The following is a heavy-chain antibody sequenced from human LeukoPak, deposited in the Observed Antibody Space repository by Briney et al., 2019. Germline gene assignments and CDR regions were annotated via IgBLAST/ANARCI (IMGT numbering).Heavy chain of an antibody. CDR3: ARAERIAARSGYNCFDP. V-gene: IGHV1-8*01. D-gene: IGHD6-6*01. CDR1: GYSFTSYD. J-gene: IGHJ5*02. CDR2: MNPNSGNT. Sequence: ASVTVSCKASGYSFTSYDINWVRQATGQGLEWMGWMNPNSGNTGYAQKFQGRVTMTRNTAISTADMELSSLRSEDTAVYYCARAERIAARSGYNCFDPWGQGTLVTVSS.